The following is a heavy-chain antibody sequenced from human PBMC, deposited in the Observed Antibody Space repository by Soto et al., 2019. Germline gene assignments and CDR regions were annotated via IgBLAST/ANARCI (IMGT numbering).Heavy chain of an antibody. CDR1: GYMLETYA. D-gene: IGHD3-3*01. CDR2: ISSYNIDT. CDR3: ARGNGVILGEMDV. Sequence: ASVEVAFKSSGYMLETYAIIWFRQSPVQGLEGMGWISSYNIDTYYAPKFQDRVTMTKDTSTGTAYMELRSLRSDDTAVYYCARGNGVILGEMDVWGKGNTVSVSS. J-gene: IGHJ6*04. V-gene: IGHV1-18*01.